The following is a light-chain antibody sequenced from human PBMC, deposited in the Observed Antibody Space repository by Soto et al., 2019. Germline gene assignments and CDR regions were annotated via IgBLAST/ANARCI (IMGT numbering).Light chain of an antibody. CDR1: QSVSSSY. V-gene: IGKV3-20*01. CDR3: QQYGSSPLIT. CDR2: GAS. J-gene: IGKJ5*01. Sequence: EIVLTQSPGTLSLSPGERATLSCRASQSVSSSYLAWYQQKPGQAPRLLIYGASSRATGIPDRFSGSGSGTDFTLPISRLEPEDFEVYYCQQYGSSPLITFGHGTRLEIK.